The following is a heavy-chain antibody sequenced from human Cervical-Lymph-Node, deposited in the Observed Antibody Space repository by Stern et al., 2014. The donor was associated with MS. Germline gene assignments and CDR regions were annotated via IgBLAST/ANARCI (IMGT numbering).Heavy chain of an antibody. J-gene: IGHJ4*02. CDR2: IIPFFGIT. CDR3: ARYSG. CDR1: GGTFANYT. D-gene: IGHD2-21*01. V-gene: IGHV1-69*17. Sequence: QVQLVQSGAEVKKPGSSVRVSCKASGGTFANYTISWVRQAPGQGLQWMGEIIPFFGITTYAQNFQGSLTITADTSTTTAYMELSSLRSEETAVYYCARYSGWGQGTLVIVSS.